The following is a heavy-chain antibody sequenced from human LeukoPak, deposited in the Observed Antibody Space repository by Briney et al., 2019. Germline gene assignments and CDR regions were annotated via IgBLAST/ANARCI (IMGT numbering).Heavy chain of an antibody. D-gene: IGHD6-25*01. CDR2: INPNSGGT. V-gene: IGHV1-2*02. CDR3: ATPTRLLIPYYYYGMDV. Sequence: GASVKVSCKASGYTFTGYYMHWVRQAPGQGLEWMGWINPNSGGTNYAQKFQGRVTMTRDTSISTAYMELSRLRSDDTAVYYCATPTRLLIPYYYYGMDVWGQGTTVTVSS. J-gene: IGHJ6*02. CDR1: GYTFTGYY.